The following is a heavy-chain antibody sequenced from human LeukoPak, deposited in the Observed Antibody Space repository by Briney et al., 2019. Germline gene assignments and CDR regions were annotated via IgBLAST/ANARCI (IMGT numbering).Heavy chain of an antibody. J-gene: IGHJ2*01. D-gene: IGHD2-21*02. CDR3: AKGPRAGLRYWYFDL. CDR2: VSGSGAGT. Sequence: GGSLRLSCVASGFPFSSYWMTWVRQAPGKGLQWVSTVSGSGAGTFYGDSVKGRFTISRDNSNNTLFLQMNSLSADDTAVYFCAKGPRAGLRYWYFDLWGRGSLVTVSS. CDR1: GFPFSSYW. V-gene: IGHV3-23*01.